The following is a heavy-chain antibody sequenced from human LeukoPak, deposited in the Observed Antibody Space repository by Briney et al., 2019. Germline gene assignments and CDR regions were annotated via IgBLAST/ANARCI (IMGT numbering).Heavy chain of an antibody. V-gene: IGHV1-18*01. CDR3: ARDKYYYGSGSYIVPLNY. CDR2: ISAYNGNT. CDR1: GYTFTSYG. D-gene: IGHD3-10*01. J-gene: IGHJ4*02. Sequence: GASVKVSCKAPGYTFTSYGISWVRQAPGQGLEWMGWISAYNGNTNYAQKLQGRVTMTTDTSTSTAYMELRSLRSDDTAVYYCARDKYYYGSGSYIVPLNYWGQGTLVTVSS.